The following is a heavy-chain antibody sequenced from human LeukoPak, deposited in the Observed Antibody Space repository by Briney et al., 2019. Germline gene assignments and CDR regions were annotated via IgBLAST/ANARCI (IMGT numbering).Heavy chain of an antibody. Sequence: SETLSLTCTVSGASINSYHWSWIRQPPGKGLQWIAYLYYSGSNNFNPSLKSRLTISVDTSKNQFSLKLNSVTAADTAMYYCARSGSRPSGGAFDLWGQGTMVTVSS. CDR1: GASINSYH. J-gene: IGHJ3*01. V-gene: IGHV4-59*08. CDR2: LYYSGSN. CDR3: ARSGSRPSGGAFDL. D-gene: IGHD1-26*01.